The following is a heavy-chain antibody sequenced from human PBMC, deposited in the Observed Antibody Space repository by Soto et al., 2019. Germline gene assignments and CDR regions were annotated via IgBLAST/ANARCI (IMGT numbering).Heavy chain of an antibody. CDR3: ARDEGGYDILTGYYKAHHFDQ. V-gene: IGHV1-18*01. CDR2: ISPHNRNT. J-gene: IGHJ4*02. D-gene: IGHD3-9*01. CDR1: GYAFGHFY. Sequence: QVQLVQSGAEVKRPGDSVKVSCQASGYAFGHFYITWVRQAPGQGLEWMGAISPHNRNTNYAEKFRGRVTMTTDTSTTTAYMELRSLRSDDTAVYYCARDEGGYDILTGYYKAHHFDQWGQGALVTVSS.